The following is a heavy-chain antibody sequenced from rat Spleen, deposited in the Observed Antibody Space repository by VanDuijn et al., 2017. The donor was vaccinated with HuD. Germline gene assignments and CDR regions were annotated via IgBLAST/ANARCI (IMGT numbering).Heavy chain of an antibody. CDR1: GFTFSRYW. CDR3: ARHSYSSYILDY. CDR2: INNDGGIT. V-gene: IGHV5-58*01. Sequence: EVQLVESGGGLVQPGRSLKLSCTASGFTFSRYWMYWVRQAPGKGLEWVSSINNDGGITYYRDSVKGRFTISRDNAKSTLYLQMNSLRSEDTATYYCARHSYSSYILDYWGQGVMVTVSS. J-gene: IGHJ2*01. D-gene: IGHD1-2*01.